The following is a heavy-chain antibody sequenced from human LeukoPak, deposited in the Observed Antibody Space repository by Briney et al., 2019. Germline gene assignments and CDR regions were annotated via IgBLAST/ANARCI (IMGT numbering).Heavy chain of an antibody. Sequence: GSLRLSCAASGFTFDDYGMSWVRQAPGKGLEWVSGINWNGGSTGYADSLKGRFTISRDNAKNTLYLQMNSLRAADTALYYCAKEGFGGGDYWGQGTLVTVSS. CDR3: AKEGFGGGDY. CDR1: GFTFDDYG. D-gene: IGHD3-10*01. J-gene: IGHJ4*02. V-gene: IGHV3-20*04. CDR2: INWNGGST.